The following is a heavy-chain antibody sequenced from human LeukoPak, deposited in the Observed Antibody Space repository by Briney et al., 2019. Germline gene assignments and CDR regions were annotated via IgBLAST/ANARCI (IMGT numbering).Heavy chain of an antibody. CDR2: SYSGGST. V-gene: IGHV3-66*01. CDR1: GFTFSSYW. D-gene: IGHD3-10*01. CDR3: TRAGQWTYGFQDY. Sequence: GGSLRLSCAASGFTFSSYWMYWVRQAPGKGLEWVSISYSGGSTYYADSVKGRFTISRDSSKDTLHLQMNSLRAEDTAVYYCTRAGQWTYGFQDYWGQGTLVTVSS. J-gene: IGHJ4*02.